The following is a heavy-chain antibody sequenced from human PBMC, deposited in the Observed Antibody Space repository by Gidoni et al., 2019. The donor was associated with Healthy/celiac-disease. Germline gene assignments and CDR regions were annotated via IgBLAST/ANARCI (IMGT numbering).Heavy chain of an antibody. CDR3: ARDLLLSGYYHHHYYYGMDV. Sequence: QVQLVESGVGVVLPGSSLRLSCADSAFTFLIFVMHWARQVPGKGLELVAVISYDGSNKYYADSVKGRVTISRDNSKNTLYLQMNSLRAEDTAVYYCARDLLLSGYYHHHYYYGMDVWGQGTTVTVS. CDR2: ISYDGSNK. V-gene: IGHV3-30-3*01. CDR1: AFTFLIFV. D-gene: IGHD3-22*01. J-gene: IGHJ6*02.